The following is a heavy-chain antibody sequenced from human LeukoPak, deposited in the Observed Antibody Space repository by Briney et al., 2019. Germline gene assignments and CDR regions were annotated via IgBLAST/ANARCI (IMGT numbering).Heavy chain of an antibody. CDR1: GFTVSSNY. J-gene: IGHJ6*02. CDR2: IYSGGST. V-gene: IGHV3-66*01. D-gene: IGHD1-14*01. Sequence: GGSLRLSCAASGFTVSSNYMSWVRQAPGKGLEWVSVIYSGGSTYYADSVKGRFTISRDNSKNTLYFQMNSLRAEDTAVYYCASKIFASTNPIYYYYGMDVWGQGTTVTVSS. CDR3: ASKIFASTNPIYYYYGMDV.